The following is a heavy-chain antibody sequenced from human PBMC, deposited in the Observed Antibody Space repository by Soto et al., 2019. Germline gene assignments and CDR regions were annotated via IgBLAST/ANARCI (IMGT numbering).Heavy chain of an antibody. CDR1: GYTFSNYG. V-gene: IGHV1-18*01. D-gene: IGHD3-22*01. J-gene: IGHJ4*02. CDR3: SGYTRCFDY. Sequence: ASVKVSCKTSGYTFSNYGITWVRQAPGQPLEWLGWISLYSDGTNYAQKFQGRVSMTTDTSTTTAYMELRSLRSDDTYFSDSSGYTRCFDYWGQGTLVTVSS. CDR2: ISLYSDGT.